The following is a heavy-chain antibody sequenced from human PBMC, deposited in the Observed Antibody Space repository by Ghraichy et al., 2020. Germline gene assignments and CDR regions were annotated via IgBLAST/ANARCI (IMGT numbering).Heavy chain of an antibody. J-gene: IGHJ4*02. V-gene: IGHV3-30-3*01. CDR3: ARARAGHRERYFDY. Sequence: GGSLRLSCAASGFTFSSYAMHWVRQAPGKGLEWVAVISYDGSNKYYADSVKGRFTISRDNSKNTLYLQMNSLRAEDTAVYYCARARAGHRERYFDYWGQGTLVTVSS. CDR2: ISYDGSNK. D-gene: IGHD3-16*02. CDR1: GFTFSSYA.